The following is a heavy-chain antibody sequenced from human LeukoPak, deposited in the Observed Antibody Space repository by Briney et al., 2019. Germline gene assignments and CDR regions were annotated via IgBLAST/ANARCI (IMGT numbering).Heavy chain of an antibody. V-gene: IGHV4-59*01. Sequence: SETLSLTCTASGGSISSYYWSWIRQPPGKGLEWVGYIYYSGSTNYNPSLKSRVTISVDTSKNQFSLKLSSVTAADTAVYYCARVVDYGDYYFDYWGQGTLVTVSS. D-gene: IGHD4-17*01. CDR3: ARVVDYGDYYFDY. CDR2: IYYSGST. CDR1: GGSISSYY. J-gene: IGHJ4*02.